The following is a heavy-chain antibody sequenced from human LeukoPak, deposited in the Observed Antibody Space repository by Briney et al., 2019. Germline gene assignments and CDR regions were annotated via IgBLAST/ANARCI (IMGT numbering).Heavy chain of an antibody. CDR2: IYYSGTT. D-gene: IGHD3-3*01. V-gene: IGHV4-59*01. CDR3: ARDVFWRGSDY. Sequence: SETLSLTCTVSGGSISSYYWSWIRRPPGKGLEWIGYIYYSGTTNYNPSLKSRVTISVDTSKNQFSLKLTSVTAADTAVYYCARDVFWRGSDYWGQGTLVTVSS. J-gene: IGHJ4*02. CDR1: GGSISSYY.